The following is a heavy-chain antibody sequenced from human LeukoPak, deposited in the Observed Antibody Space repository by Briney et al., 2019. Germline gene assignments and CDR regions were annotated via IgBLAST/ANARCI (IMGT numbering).Heavy chain of an antibody. CDR1: GFTFSSYW. CDR2: INSDGTYT. Sequence: GGSLRLSCAAPGFTFSSYWMHWVRQPPGKGLVWVSRINSDGTYTSYAVSVKGRFTISRDNAKNTLYLQMNSLRAEDTAVYYCAARYSGYVADWGQGTPVTVSS. CDR3: AARYSGYVAD. D-gene: IGHD5-12*01. V-gene: IGHV3-74*01. J-gene: IGHJ4*02.